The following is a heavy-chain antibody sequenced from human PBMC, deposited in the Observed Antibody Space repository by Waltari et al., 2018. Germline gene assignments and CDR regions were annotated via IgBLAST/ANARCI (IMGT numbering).Heavy chain of an antibody. CDR3: ARARGCSGGSCYSDY. CDR1: GYTFTGYY. CDR2: INPNSGGT. D-gene: IGHD2-15*01. V-gene: IGHV1-2*02. J-gene: IGHJ4*02. Sequence: QVQLVQSGAEVKKPGASVKVSCKASGYTFTGYYMHWVRQAPGQGLEWMGWINPNSGGTNYAQKFQGRVTMTRYTSISTAYMELSRLRSDDTAVYYCARARGCSGGSCYSDYWGQGTLVTVSS.